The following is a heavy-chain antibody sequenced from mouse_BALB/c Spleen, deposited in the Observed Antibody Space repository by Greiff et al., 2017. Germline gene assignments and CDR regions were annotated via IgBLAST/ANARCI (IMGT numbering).Heavy chain of an antibody. Sequence: VMLVESGPGLVAPSQSLSITCTVSGFSLTSYGVHWVRQPPGKGLEWLGVIWAGGSTNYNSALMSRLSISKDNSKSQVFLKMNSLQTDDTAMYYCARDRGYYGSSLDYGGQGTTLTVSS. CDR2: IWAGGST. J-gene: IGHJ2*01. V-gene: IGHV2-9*02. D-gene: IGHD1-1*01. CDR1: GFSLTSYG. CDR3: ARDRGYYGSSLDY.